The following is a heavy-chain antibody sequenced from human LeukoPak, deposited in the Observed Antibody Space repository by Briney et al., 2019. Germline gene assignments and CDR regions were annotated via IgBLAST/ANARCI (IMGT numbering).Heavy chain of an antibody. CDR2: ISGSDNYV. Sequence: GGSLRLSCAASGFIFSDYKMSWVRQAPGKGLEWVSSISGSDNYVYYADSVKGRFTISRDNAKNSLFLQMNSLRAEDTAVYYCARDERGRYYYDSSGYYRPDDAFDIWGQGTMVTVSS. CDR1: GFIFSDYK. J-gene: IGHJ3*02. V-gene: IGHV3-21*01. D-gene: IGHD3-22*01. CDR3: ARDERGRYYYDSSGYYRPDDAFDI.